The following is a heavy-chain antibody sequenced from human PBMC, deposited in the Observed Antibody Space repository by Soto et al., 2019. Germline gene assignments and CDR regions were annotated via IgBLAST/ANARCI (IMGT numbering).Heavy chain of an antibody. Sequence: QVQLVESGGGVVQPGRSLRLSCAASGFSFSSYGIHWVRQAPGKGLEWVALISNDGGDKNFADSVKGRFTVSRDNSRNTVYLEMNSLRIEDTAVYYCASRLHLRCSGWYHFDSWGQGTLVTVSS. CDR2: ISNDGGDK. V-gene: IGHV3-33*01. CDR1: GFSFSSYG. CDR3: ASRLHLRCSGWYHFDS. D-gene: IGHD6-19*01. J-gene: IGHJ4*02.